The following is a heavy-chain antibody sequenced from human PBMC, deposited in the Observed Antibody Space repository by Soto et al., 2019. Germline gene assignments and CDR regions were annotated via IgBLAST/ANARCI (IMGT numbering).Heavy chain of an antibody. CDR2: IYWDDDK. V-gene: IGHV2-5*02. CDR3: VHSPSSGYNSIRWFDP. Sequence: QITLKESGPMLVKPTQTLTLTCTFSGFSLSTSGVGVGWIRQPPGKALEWLALIYWDDDKRYSPSLKSRLTITEDTSTNQVVLTMTNMDPVDTATYYCVHSPSSGYNSIRWFDPWGQGALVTVSS. J-gene: IGHJ5*02. CDR1: GFSLSTSGVG. D-gene: IGHD3-22*01.